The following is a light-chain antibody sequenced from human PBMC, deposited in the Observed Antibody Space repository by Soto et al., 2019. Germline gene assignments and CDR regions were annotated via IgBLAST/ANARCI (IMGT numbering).Light chain of an antibody. Sequence: LSLYPGARAAISARASQSVSSSYAAWDQQKPGEAPRLLIYGATSRATGIPDRFSGGGSGTDFTLTNSSLEPDDFAVYYCQQRSHWPTVGQGTKV. V-gene: IGKV3D-20*02. J-gene: IGKJ1*01. CDR1: QSVSSSY. CDR3: QQRSHWPT. CDR2: GAT.